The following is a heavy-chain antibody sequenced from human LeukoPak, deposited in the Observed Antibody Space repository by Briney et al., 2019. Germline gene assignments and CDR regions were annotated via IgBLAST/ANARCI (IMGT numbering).Heavy chain of an antibody. D-gene: IGHD6-13*01. Sequence: SETLSLTCAVHGGSLSAYYWSWIRQPPGKGLECIGEINHSGSTNYNPSLKSRVTISLDTSKNQFSLKLSSLTAADTAVYYCARGLGSIAAAVYFDYWGPGTLVTVSS. CDR2: INHSGST. CDR1: GGSLSAYY. V-gene: IGHV4-34*01. CDR3: ARGLGSIAAAVYFDY. J-gene: IGHJ4*02.